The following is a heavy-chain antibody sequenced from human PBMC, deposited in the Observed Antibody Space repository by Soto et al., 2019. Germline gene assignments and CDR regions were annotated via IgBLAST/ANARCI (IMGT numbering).Heavy chain of an antibody. V-gene: IGHV3-23*01. CDR3: AKGKTSGWYYFDY. Sequence: GGSLRLSCAASGFTFTNYAMSWVRQAPGKGLEWVPGISASGRDTYYADSVKDRFTISRDSSKNTLYLQMNSLRAEDTAIYYCAKGKTSGWYYFDYWGQGTLVTVSS. D-gene: IGHD6-19*01. CDR2: ISASGRDT. CDR1: GFTFTNYA. J-gene: IGHJ4*02.